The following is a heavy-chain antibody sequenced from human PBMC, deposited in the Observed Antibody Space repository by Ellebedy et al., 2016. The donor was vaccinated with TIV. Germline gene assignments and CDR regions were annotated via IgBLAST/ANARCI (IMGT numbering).Heavy chain of an antibody. Sequence: KVSCKGSGYSFSTYWIGWVRQMPGKGLEWMGIIYPGDSDTRYCPSFQGQVSISVDKSISTAYLQWSSLKASDTAIYYCARPNMGYYYMDAWGQGTTVIVSS. CDR3: ARPNMGYYYMDA. V-gene: IGHV5-51*01. J-gene: IGHJ6*03. CDR1: GYSFSTYW. CDR2: IYPGDSDT. D-gene: IGHD2/OR15-2a*01.